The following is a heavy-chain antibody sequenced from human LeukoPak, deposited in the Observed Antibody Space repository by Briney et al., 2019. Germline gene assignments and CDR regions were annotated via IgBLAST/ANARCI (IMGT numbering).Heavy chain of an antibody. J-gene: IGHJ4*02. V-gene: IGHV1-69*05. CDR1: GGTFSSYA. CDR3: ARGSLLYGSNSGVDY. D-gene: IGHD4-23*01. CDR2: IIPIFGTA. Sequence: ASVKVSCKASGGTFSSYAISWVRQAPGQGLEWMGGIIPIFGTANRAQKFQGRVTITTDESTSTAYMELSSLRSADAAVYYCARGSLLYGSNSGVDYWGQGTLVTVSP.